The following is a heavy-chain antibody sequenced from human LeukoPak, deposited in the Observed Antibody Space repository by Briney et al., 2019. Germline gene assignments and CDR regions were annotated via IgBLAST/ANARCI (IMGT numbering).Heavy chain of an antibody. CDR3: AKTLYYYDSSGYYYFDY. Sequence: GGSLRLSCAASGFTFSSYAMSWVRQAPGKGLEWVSAISGSGGSTYYADSVKGRFTISRDNSKNTLYLQMNSLRAEDTAVYYCAKTLYYYDSSGYYYFDYWGQETLVTVSS. CDR1: GFTFSSYA. J-gene: IGHJ4*02. CDR2: ISGSGGST. V-gene: IGHV3-23*01. D-gene: IGHD3-22*01.